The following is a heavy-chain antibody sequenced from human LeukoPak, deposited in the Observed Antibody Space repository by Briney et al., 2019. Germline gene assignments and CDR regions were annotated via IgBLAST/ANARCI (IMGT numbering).Heavy chain of an antibody. Sequence: GGSLRLSCAASGFTVSSNYMSWVRQAPGKGLEWVSAIYSGGSTYYADSVKGRFTISRDNSKNTLYLQMNSLRAEDTAVYYCARGRRSGWYVYFDYWGQGTLVTVSS. D-gene: IGHD6-19*01. CDR1: GFTVSSNY. V-gene: IGHV3-66*02. CDR2: IYSGGST. J-gene: IGHJ4*02. CDR3: ARGRRSGWYVYFDY.